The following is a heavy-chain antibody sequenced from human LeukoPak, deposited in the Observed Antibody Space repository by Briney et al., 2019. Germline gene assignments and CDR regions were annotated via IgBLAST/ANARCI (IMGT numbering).Heavy chain of an antibody. D-gene: IGHD3-3*01. CDR1: GLSFSGDY. CDR2: ISGNGVTT. CDR3: ARDTNREQDI. Sequence: GGSLRLSCAASGLSFSGDYIHWVRQAPGKGLEYVSAISGNGVTTHYTNSVKGRFTISRDNSKNTVYLQMGSLSTDDTAVYYCARDTNREQDIWGQGTTVTVSS. J-gene: IGHJ6*02. V-gene: IGHV3-64*01.